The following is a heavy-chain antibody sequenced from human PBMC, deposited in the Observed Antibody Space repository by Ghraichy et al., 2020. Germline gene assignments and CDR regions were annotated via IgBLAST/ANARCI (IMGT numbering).Heavy chain of an antibody. CDR1: GFTFSSSW. J-gene: IGHJ4*02. CDR3: VRGAPFDF. V-gene: IGHV3-74*01. Sequence: LTCAASGFTFSSSWMHWVRQAPGKGLMWVSRINSDGSSTGYADSVKGRFTISRDNAKNTLYLQMNSLRAEDTALYYCVRGAPFDFWGQGTLVTVSS. CDR2: INSDGSST.